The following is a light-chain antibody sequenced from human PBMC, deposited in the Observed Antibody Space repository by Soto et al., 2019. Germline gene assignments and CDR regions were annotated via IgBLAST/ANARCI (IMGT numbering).Light chain of an antibody. CDR3: SSYAGSSNSVV. Sequence: QSALTQPASVSGSPGQSITMSCTGTRNDVGGYNLVSWYQQYPGKAPKLMIYEGTKRPSGVSNRFSGSKSGNTASLTISGVQAEDEADYYCSSYAGSSNSVVFGGGTQLTVL. J-gene: IGLJ2*01. V-gene: IGLV2-23*01. CDR2: EGT. CDR1: RNDVGGYNL.